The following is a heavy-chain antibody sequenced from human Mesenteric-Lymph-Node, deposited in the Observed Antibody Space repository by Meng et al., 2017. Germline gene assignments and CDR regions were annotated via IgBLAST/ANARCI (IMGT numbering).Heavy chain of an antibody. CDR3: ASYGYSSGWIY. V-gene: IGHV1-2*06. J-gene: IGHJ4*02. CDR2: INPNSGGT. D-gene: IGHD6-19*01. CDR1: GYTFTGYY. Sequence: RLVTSESEVRKHGASVKVACKAFGYTFTGYYMHWVRQAPGQGLEWMGRINPNSGGTNYAQKFQGRVTMTRDTSISTAYMELSRLRSDDTAVYYCASYGYSSGWIYWGQGTLVTVSS.